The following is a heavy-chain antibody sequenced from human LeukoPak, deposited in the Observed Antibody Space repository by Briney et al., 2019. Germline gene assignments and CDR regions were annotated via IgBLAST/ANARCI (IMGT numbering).Heavy chain of an antibody. CDR1: GYTFTDDY. J-gene: IGHJ4*01. CDR2: INPLTGFT. CDR3: APTPEAYTSNWNV. V-gene: IGHV1-2*02. Sequence: ASVKLSCKASGYTFTDDYMHWVRQAPGQGLEWMGWINPLTGFTNYAQEFQGRVTMTRDTSISTAYMEVRRLRFDDTAVYYCAPTPEAYTSNWNVWGQGTLVTVSS. D-gene: IGHD6-13*01.